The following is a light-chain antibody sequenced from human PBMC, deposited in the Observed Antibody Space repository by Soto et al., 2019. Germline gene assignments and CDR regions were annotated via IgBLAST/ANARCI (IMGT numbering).Light chain of an antibody. J-gene: IGKJ1*01. CDR1: QSVSNK. CDR3: QQYDYWPRT. CDR2: GVS. Sequence: EIVMTQSPATLSVSPGERVTLSCRASQSVSNKLAWYQQKPGQAPRLLIYGVSTRATGIPATFSGSGSGTEFTLTISSLQSEDFAVYYCQQYDYWPRTFGQGTKVEIK. V-gene: IGKV3-15*01.